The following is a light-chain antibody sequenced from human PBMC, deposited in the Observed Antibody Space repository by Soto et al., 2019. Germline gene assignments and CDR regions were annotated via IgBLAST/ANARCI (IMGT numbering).Light chain of an antibody. Sequence: EIVMTQSPATLSVSPGERATLSCRASQSVRSNLAWYQQKPGQAPRLLMYGASTRATGIPARFSGSGSGTEFTLTISSLQSEDFAVYYCQQYDNWPETFGQGDQGGYQT. CDR1: QSVRSN. CDR3: QQYDNWPET. CDR2: GAS. V-gene: IGKV3-15*01. J-gene: IGKJ1*01.